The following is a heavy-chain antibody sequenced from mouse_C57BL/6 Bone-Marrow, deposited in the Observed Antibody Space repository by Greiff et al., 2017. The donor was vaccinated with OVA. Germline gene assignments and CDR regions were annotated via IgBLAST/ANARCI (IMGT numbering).Heavy chain of an antibody. CDR3: ARSPARQLRLPYYFDY. CDR1: GYSITSDY. Sequence: EVKLMESGPGLAKPSQTLSLTCSVTGYSITSDYWNWIRKFPGNKLEYMGYISYSGSTYYNPSLKSRISITRDTSKNQYYLQLNSVTTEDTATYYCARSPARQLRLPYYFDYWGQGTTLTVSS. D-gene: IGHD3-2*02. J-gene: IGHJ2*01. V-gene: IGHV3-8*01. CDR2: ISYSGST.